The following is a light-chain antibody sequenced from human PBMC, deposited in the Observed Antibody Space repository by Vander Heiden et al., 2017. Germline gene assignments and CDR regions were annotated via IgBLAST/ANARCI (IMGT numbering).Light chain of an antibody. CDR1: NSNLGINA. J-gene: IGLJ3*02. V-gene: IGLV1-44*01. Sequence: QSVLTQPPSASGTPGQRVSISCSGRNSNLGINAVNWYQHFPGTAPKLLIHADDERPSGVPDRFSASKSGTSASLAISGLQSEDEADYYCAAWDDDLDGPVFGGGTKLIVL. CDR3: AAWDDDLDGPV. CDR2: ADD.